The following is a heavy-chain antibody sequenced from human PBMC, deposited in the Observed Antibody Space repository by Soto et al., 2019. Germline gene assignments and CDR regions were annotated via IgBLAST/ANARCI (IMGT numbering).Heavy chain of an antibody. J-gene: IGHJ3*01. Sequence: QVQLVQSGAEVKKPGASVKVSCKASGYTFSHYGISWVRQAPGQGLAWMGWISALNGNTKYVDNFQDRVTMTTDTSTNTSYMEVRSLRPDDTAMYYCARVYGSGSYIAFDFWGQGTMVTVSS. CDR2: ISALNGNT. CDR1: GYTFSHYG. D-gene: IGHD3-10*01. CDR3: ARVYGSGSYIAFDF. V-gene: IGHV1-18*01.